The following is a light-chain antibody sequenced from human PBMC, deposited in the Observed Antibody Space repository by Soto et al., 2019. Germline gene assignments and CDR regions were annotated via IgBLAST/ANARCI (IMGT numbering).Light chain of an antibody. CDR1: QSVSSSH. CDR2: GAS. CDR3: QQYGSSPPQLT. Sequence: EIVLTQSPGTLSLSPGERATLSCRASQSVSSSHLAWYQQKPGQAPRLLIYGASSRATGIPDRFSGSRSGTDFTLNISRLEPEDFAVYYCQQYGSSPPQLTFGGGTKVEIK. V-gene: IGKV3-20*01. J-gene: IGKJ4*01.